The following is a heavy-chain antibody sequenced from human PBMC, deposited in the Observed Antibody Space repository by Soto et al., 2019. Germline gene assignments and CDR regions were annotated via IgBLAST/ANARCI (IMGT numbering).Heavy chain of an antibody. V-gene: IGHV4-59*08. J-gene: IGHJ3*02. CDR1: GGSISSYY. CDR3: ARHLLLYYYDSSGYYLRDAFDI. CDR2: IYYSGST. D-gene: IGHD3-22*01. Sequence: SETLSLTCTVSGGSISSYYWSWIRQPPGKGLEWIGYIYYSGSTNYNPSLKSRVTISVDTSKNQFSLKLSSVTAADTAVYYCARHLLLYYYDSSGYYLRDAFDIWSQGTMVTVSS.